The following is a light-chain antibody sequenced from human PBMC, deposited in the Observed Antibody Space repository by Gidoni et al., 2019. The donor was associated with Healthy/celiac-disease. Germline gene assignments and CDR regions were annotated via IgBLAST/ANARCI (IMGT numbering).Light chain of an antibody. CDR2: DAS. J-gene: IGKJ1*01. V-gene: IGKV1-5*01. Sequence: DFQMTHSPSPLSASLGDRVTITCRASQSISSWLAWYQQKPGKAPKLLIYDASSLESGVPSRFSGSGSGTEFTLTISSLQPDDFATYYCQQYNSYTRTFGQGTKVEIK. CDR3: QQYNSYTRT. CDR1: QSISSW.